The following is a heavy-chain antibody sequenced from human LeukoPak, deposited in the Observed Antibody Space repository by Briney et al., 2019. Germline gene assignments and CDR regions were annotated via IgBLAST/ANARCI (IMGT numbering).Heavy chain of an antibody. J-gene: IGHJ5*02. CDR1: GGSISSSSYY. Sequence: PSETLSLTCTVSGGSISSSSYYWGWIRQPPGKGLEWIGSIYYSGSTYYNPSLKSRVTTSVDTSKNQFSLKLSSVTAADTVVYYCARVGIQLWFSYTNWFDPWGQGTLVTVSS. D-gene: IGHD5-18*01. CDR3: ARVGIQLWFSYTNWFDP. V-gene: IGHV4-39*07. CDR2: IYYSGST.